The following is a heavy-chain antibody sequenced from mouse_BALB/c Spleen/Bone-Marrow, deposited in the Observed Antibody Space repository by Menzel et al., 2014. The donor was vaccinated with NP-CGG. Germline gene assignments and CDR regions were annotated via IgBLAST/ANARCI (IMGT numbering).Heavy chain of an antibody. D-gene: IGHD4-1*01. J-gene: IGHJ4*01. CDR3: ARWEYYAMDY. CDR1: GFNIKDTY. Sequence: VHVKQSGAELVKPGASVKLSCTAPGFNIKDTYMHWVKQRPEQGLEWIGGIDPANGNTKYDPKFQGKATITADTSSNTAYLQLSSLTSEDTAVYYCARWEYYAMDYWGQGTSVTVSS. CDR2: IDPANGNT. V-gene: IGHV14-3*02.